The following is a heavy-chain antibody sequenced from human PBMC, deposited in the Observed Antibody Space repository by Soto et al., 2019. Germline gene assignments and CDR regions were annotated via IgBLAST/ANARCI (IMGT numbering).Heavy chain of an antibody. V-gene: IGHV3-53*01. J-gene: IGHJ6*02. CDR2: IYSGGTT. CDR1: GFTVSSNY. Sequence: PGESLKISCAASGFTVSSNYMSWVRQAPVKGLEWVSIIYSGGTTYYADSVKGRFTISRDNSKNTLYLQMNSLRAEDTAVYYCARSRTATTYGGMDVWSQWTTVTVSS. D-gene: IGHD1-7*01. CDR3: ARSRTATTYGGMDV.